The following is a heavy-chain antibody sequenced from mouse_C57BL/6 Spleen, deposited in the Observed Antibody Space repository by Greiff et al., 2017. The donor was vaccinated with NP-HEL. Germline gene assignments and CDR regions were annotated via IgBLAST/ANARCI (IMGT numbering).Heavy chain of an antibody. Sequence: VQLQQSGPGLVQPSQSLSITCTVSGFSLTSYGVHWVRQSPGQGLEWLGVIWSGGSTDYNAAFMSRLSITKDNSKSQVFIKMNSLQADDTAIYYCAKKGDYSNYSFAYWGQGTLVTVSA. CDR1: GFSLTSYG. CDR2: IWSGGST. CDR3: AKKGDYSNYSFAY. J-gene: IGHJ3*01. V-gene: IGHV2-5*01. D-gene: IGHD2-5*01.